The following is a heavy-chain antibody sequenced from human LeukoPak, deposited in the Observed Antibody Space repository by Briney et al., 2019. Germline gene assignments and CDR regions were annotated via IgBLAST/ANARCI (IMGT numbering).Heavy chain of an antibody. CDR1: GHTFTSYG. CDR2: ISAYNGNT. Sequence: ASVKVSCKASGHTFTSYGISWVRQAPGQGLEWMGWISAYNGNTNYAQKLQGRVTMTTDTSTSTAYMELRSLRSDDTAVYYCARGLGSSWMMNYFDYWGQGTLVTVSS. D-gene: IGHD6-13*01. CDR3: ARGLGSSWMMNYFDY. V-gene: IGHV1-18*01. J-gene: IGHJ4*02.